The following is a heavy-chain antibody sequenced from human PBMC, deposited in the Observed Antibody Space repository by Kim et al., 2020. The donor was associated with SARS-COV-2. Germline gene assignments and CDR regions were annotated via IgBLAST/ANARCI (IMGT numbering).Heavy chain of an antibody. D-gene: IGHD1-1*01. CDR1: GYTFTSYG. J-gene: IGHJ5*02. Sequence: ASVKVSCKASGYTFTSYGISWVRQAPGQGLEWMGWISAYNGNTNYAQKLQGRVTMTTDTSTSTAYMELRSLRSDDTAVYYCARGGGRAYYAHNAGHGTRGYVFDPWGQGTLVTVSS. V-gene: IGHV1-18*04. CDR2: ISAYNGNT. CDR3: ARGGGRAYYAHNAGHGTRGYVFDP.